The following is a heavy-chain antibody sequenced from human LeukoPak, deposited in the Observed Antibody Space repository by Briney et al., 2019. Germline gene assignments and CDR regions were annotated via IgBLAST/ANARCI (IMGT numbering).Heavy chain of an antibody. Sequence: GGSPRLSCAASGFTFSNYWMTWVRQAPGKGLEWVANIKQDGSEKYYVDSVKGRFTISRDNAENSLFLQMNNLRPEDTAVYYCASALIAARWGQGTMVTVSS. V-gene: IGHV3-7*01. CDR1: GFTFSNYW. J-gene: IGHJ3*01. D-gene: IGHD6-13*01. CDR2: IKQDGSEK. CDR3: ASALIAAR.